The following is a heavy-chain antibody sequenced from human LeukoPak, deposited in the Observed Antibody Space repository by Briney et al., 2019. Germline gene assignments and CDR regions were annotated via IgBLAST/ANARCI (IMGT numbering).Heavy chain of an antibody. CDR3: ARGPPWGNYFDY. Sequence: GGSLRLSCAASGFTFNKSWMSWVRQAPGKGPEWVANIKEDGTQKYYVDSVRGRFTISRDNAENSLYLQMNSLRAEDTAVYYCARGPPWGNYFDYWGQGTLVTVSS. CDR1: GFTFNKSW. D-gene: IGHD7-27*01. CDR2: IKEDGTQK. V-gene: IGHV3-7*01. J-gene: IGHJ4*02.